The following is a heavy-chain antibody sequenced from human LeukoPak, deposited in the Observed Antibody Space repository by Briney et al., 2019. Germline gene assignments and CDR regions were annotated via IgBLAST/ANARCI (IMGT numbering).Heavy chain of an antibody. J-gene: IGHJ3*02. Sequence: ASVKVPCKASGYTFTGYYMHWVRQAPGQGLEWMGWINLNSGGTNYAQKFQGRVTMTRDTSISTAYMELSRLRSDDTAVYYCARDLRFLEWLHAFDTWGQGTMVTVSS. CDR1: GYTFTGYY. CDR2: INLNSGGT. V-gene: IGHV1-2*02. CDR3: ARDLRFLEWLHAFDT. D-gene: IGHD3-3*01.